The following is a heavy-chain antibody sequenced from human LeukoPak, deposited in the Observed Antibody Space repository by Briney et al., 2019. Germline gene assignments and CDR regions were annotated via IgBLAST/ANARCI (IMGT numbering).Heavy chain of an antibody. V-gene: IGHV4-59*01. CDR3: AGRERFYYDSSGYRDY. CDR1: GGSISSYY. J-gene: IGHJ4*02. Sequence: SETLSLTCTVSGGSISSYYWSWILQPPGKGLEWIGYIYYSGSTNYNPSLKSRVTISVDTSKNQFSQKLSSVTAADTAVYYCAGRERFYYDSSGYRDYWGQGTLVTVSS. D-gene: IGHD3-22*01. CDR2: IYYSGST.